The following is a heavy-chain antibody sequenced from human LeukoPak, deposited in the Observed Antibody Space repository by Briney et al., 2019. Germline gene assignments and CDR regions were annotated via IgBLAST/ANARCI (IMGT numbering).Heavy chain of an antibody. CDR3: ARDEGYCGSSACYAGVGYYYAMDV. D-gene: IGHD2-2*01. V-gene: IGHV3-74*03. J-gene: IGHJ6*02. CDR2: INRDGSST. CDR1: GFTFSNYW. Sequence: GGSLRLSCAASGFTFSNYWMHWVRQAPGKGLVWVSRINRDGSSTAYADSVKGRFTISRDNAKNTLYLQMNSLRAEDTGVYYCARDEGYCGSSACYAGVGYYYAMDVWGQGTAVTVSS.